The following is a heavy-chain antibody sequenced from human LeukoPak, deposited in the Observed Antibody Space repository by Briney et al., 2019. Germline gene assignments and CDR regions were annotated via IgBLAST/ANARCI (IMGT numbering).Heavy chain of an antibody. CDR3: AKVKNLVSNYYYYYGMDV. J-gene: IGHJ6*02. CDR2: ISYDGSNK. D-gene: IGHD2-8*02. CDR1: GFTFSSYG. V-gene: IGHV3-30*18. Sequence: GRSLRLSCAASGFTFSSYGMHWVRQAPGKGLEWMAIISYDGSNKYYADSVKGRFTISRDNSKNTLYLQMNSLRAEDTAVYYCAKVKNLVSNYYYYYGMDVWGQGTTVTVSS.